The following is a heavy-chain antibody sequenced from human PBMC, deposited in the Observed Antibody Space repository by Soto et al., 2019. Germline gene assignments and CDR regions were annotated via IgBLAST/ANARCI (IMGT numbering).Heavy chain of an antibody. J-gene: IGHJ5*02. CDR3: ARDPHYYDTSNNWFDP. V-gene: IGHV1-69*13. Sequence: ASVKVTCKASGGTFSSYAISWVRRAPGQGLEWMGGIIPIFGTANYAQKFQGRVTITADESTSTAYMELSSLRSEDTAVYYCARDPHYYDTSNNWFDPWGQGTLVTVSS. D-gene: IGHD3-22*01. CDR1: GGTFSSYA. CDR2: IIPIFGTA.